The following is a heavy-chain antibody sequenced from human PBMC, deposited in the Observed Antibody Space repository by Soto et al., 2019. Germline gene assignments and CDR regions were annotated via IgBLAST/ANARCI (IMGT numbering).Heavy chain of an antibody. V-gene: IGHV3-74*01. D-gene: IGHD2-21*02. CDR3: TKHKGDGRTYNGMDG. Sequence: GGSLRLSCAASGFTFSSYWMHWVRQAPGKGLVWVSRISSDGPTTTYADSVKGRFTIFRDNAKNTLYLQMNSLRAEDTAVYYCTKHKGDGRTYNGMDGWGEETTVPVSS. J-gene: IGHJ6*04. CDR1: GFTFSSYW. CDR2: ISSDGPTT.